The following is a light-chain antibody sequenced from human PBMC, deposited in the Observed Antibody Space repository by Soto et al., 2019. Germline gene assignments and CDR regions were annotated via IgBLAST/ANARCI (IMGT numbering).Light chain of an antibody. CDR1: QSINNNY. V-gene: IGKV3-20*01. Sequence: EILLTQSPGTLTLSPGERATLSCRASQSINNNYLAWYQQKRGQAPRLLIYGASSRATGIPDRFSGSGSGTDFTLTISRLEPEDFAVYYCQQYGGSPRTFGQGTKVEIK. CDR3: QQYGGSPRT. J-gene: IGKJ1*01. CDR2: GAS.